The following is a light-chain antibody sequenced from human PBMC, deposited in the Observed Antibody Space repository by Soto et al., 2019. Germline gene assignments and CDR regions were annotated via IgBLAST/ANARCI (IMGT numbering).Light chain of an antibody. CDR1: SSNIGAGYD. J-gene: IGLJ3*02. CDR2: GNS. Sequence: QPVLTQPPSVSGAPGQRVTISCTGSSSNIGAGYDVHWYQQLPGTAPKLLIYGNSNRPSGVPDRFSDSKSGTSDSLAITGLQAEDEADYYCQSYDSSLSGWVFGGGTKVTVL. CDR3: QSYDSSLSGWV. V-gene: IGLV1-40*01.